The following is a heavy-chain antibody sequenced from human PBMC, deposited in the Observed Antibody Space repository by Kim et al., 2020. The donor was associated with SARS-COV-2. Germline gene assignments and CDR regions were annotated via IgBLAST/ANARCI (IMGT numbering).Heavy chain of an antibody. J-gene: IGHJ1*01. CDR2: ISFDGRYK. V-gene: IGHV3-30*04. CDR3: ANAYNWYYQGQYD. CDR1: GFTFSRYA. D-gene: IGHD1-7*01. Sequence: GGSLRLSCAASGFTFSRYAMHWVRQAPGKGLEWVAVISFDGRYKDYADSVKGRFTISRDNSKNTLFLQMNSLRAEDTAVYYCANAYNWYYQGQYDWGQGT.